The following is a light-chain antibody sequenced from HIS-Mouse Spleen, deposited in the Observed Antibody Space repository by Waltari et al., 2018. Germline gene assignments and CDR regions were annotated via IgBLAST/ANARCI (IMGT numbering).Light chain of an antibody. CDR3: QAWDSSTAV. V-gene: IGLV3-1*01. J-gene: IGLJ2*01. CDR1: KVGEKY. Sequence: SYELTQPPSVSVSPGQTASITCPGDKVGEKYACWYQQKPGKSHVLVIYQDSKRPSGIPERFSGSNSGNTATLTISGTQAMDEADYYCQAWDSSTAVFGGGTKLTVL. CDR2: QDS.